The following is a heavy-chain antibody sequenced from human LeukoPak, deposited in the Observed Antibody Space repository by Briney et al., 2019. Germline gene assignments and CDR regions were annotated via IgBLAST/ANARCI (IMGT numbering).Heavy chain of an antibody. Sequence: GGFLRLSCAASGFTFSSNAMSWVRQAPGKGLEWVSAISDSGGSTYYADSVKGRFTISRENARNSLYLQMNSLRAEDTAVYYCARDRDYYGMDVWGLGTTVTVSS. D-gene: IGHD3-10*01. V-gene: IGHV3-23*01. CDR2: ISDSGGST. J-gene: IGHJ6*01. CDR3: ARDRDYYGMDV. CDR1: GFTFSSNA.